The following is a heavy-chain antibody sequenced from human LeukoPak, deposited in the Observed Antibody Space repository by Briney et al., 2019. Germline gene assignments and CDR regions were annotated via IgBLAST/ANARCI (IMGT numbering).Heavy chain of an antibody. CDR3: ARLIVGATDFDY. V-gene: IGHV4-34*01. J-gene: IGHJ4*02. D-gene: IGHD1-26*01. CDR1: GGSFSGYY. CDR2: INHSGST. Sequence: PSETLSLTCAVYGGSFSGYYWSWIRQPPGKGLEWIGEINHSGSTSYNPSLKSRVTISVDTSKNQFPLKLSSVTAADTAVYYCARLIVGATDFDYWGQGTLVTVSS.